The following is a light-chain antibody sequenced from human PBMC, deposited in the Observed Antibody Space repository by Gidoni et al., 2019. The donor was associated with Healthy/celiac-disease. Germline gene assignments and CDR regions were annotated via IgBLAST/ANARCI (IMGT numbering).Light chain of an antibody. Sequence: SYELTQPPSASVSPGQTARITCSGDALPNKYGYWYQQKSGQAPVLVIYEDTKRPSGIPERFSGSSSGTMATLTISGAQVEDEADYYCYSTDSSGDHGVFGGGTKLTVL. CDR3: YSTDSSGDHGV. CDR2: EDT. CDR1: ALPNKY. V-gene: IGLV3-10*01. J-gene: IGLJ3*02.